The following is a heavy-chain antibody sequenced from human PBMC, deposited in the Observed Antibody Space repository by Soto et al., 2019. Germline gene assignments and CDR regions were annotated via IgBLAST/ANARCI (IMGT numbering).Heavy chain of an antibody. J-gene: IGHJ5*02. D-gene: IGHD4-17*01. CDR3: ARESVTPDWFDP. CDR2: ISADNGNT. CDR1: GYTFTTYG. Sequence: QVQLVQSGAEVKKPGASVKVSCKASGYTFTTYGISWVRQAPGQGLEWLGWISADNGNTKYAQKVQGRVTMTTDTTTSTAYMELRSLRSDDTAVYYCARESVTPDWFDPWGQGTLFTVSS. V-gene: IGHV1-18*01.